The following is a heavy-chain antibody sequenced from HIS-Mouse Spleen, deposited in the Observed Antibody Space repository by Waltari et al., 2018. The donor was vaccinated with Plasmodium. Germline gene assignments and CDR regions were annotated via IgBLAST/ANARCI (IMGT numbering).Heavy chain of an antibody. CDR1: GFTFSSYW. J-gene: IGHJ2*01. Sequence: EVQLVESGGGLVQPGGSLRLSCAASGFTFSSYWMSWVRQAPGKGLEGVAKIKQDGSEKYYVDSVKGRFTISRDNAKNSLYLQMNSLRAEDMAVYYCASSWYWYFDLWGRGTLVTVSS. CDR3: ASSWYWYFDL. V-gene: IGHV3-7*01. CDR2: IKQDGSEK. D-gene: IGHD6-13*01.